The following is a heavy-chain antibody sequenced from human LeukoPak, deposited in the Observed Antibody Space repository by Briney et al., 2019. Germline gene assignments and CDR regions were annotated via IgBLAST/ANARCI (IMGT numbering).Heavy chain of an antibody. CDR3: AKRPYYDILTGHFDY. CDR1: GFTFSSYA. D-gene: IGHD3-9*01. Sequence: GGSLRLSCAASGFTFSSYAMSWVRQAPGKGLEWVSAISGSGGSTYYADSVKGRFTISRDNSKNTRYLQMNSPRAEDTAVYYCAKRPYYDILTGHFDYWGRGTLVTVSS. J-gene: IGHJ4*02. V-gene: IGHV3-23*01. CDR2: ISGSGGST.